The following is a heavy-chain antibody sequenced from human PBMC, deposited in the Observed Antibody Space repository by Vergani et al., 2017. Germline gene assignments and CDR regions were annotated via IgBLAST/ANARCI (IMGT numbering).Heavy chain of an antibody. Sequence: QVQLQESGPGLVKPSQTLSLTCTVSGGSISSGDYYWSWIRQPPGQGLEWIGFAHYTENTIYNPSLKSRVTISLDTSKNQFSLRLTSVTAADTAVYYCAGDSHSWQRADYWGQGTLVTVAS. V-gene: IGHV4-61*08. CDR3: AGDSHSWQRADY. J-gene: IGHJ4*02. CDR1: GGSISSGDYY. CDR2: AHYTENT. D-gene: IGHD6-13*01.